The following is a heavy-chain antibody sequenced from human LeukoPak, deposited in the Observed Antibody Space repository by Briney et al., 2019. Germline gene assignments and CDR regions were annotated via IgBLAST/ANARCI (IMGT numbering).Heavy chain of an antibody. CDR2: IAWNGGRV. J-gene: IGHJ4*02. CDR3: VKDKSTVISLGGGYFDF. V-gene: IGHV3-9*01. CDR1: GFTFDDYA. Sequence: PGRSLRLSCAASGFTFDDYAMHGVRQVPGKGLEWVSGIAWNGGRVDYVDSVKGRFAFSRDNAKNSLYLQMDSLRVEDTAFYYCVKDKSTVISLGGGYFDFWGQGTLVTVSS. D-gene: IGHD4-17*01.